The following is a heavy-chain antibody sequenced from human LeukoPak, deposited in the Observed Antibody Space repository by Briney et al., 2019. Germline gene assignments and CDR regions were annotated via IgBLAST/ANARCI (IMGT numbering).Heavy chain of an antibody. D-gene: IGHD3-10*01. J-gene: IGHJ4*02. Sequence: WASVKVSCKASEYTFTGYYIHWVRQAPGQGLEWMGRLNPNTGGTNYAQNFQGRVTMTRDTSISTVYMELSSLRSDDTVLYYCARVPRSGSYIYFDYWGQGTLVTVSS. CDR2: LNPNTGGT. V-gene: IGHV1-2*05. CDR3: ARVPRSGSYIYFDY. CDR1: EYTFTGYY.